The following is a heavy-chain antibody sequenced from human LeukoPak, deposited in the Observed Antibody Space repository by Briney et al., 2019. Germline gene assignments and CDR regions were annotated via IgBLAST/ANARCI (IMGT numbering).Heavy chain of an antibody. CDR2: LSSSGSYI. D-gene: IGHD6-13*01. CDR1: GFTFTTYS. Sequence: KPGGSLRLSCAASGFTFTTYSMNWVRQAPGKGLQWVSSLSSSGSYIYYADSLKGRFTISRDNAKNSLYLQMNSLRAEDTAVYYCARVGPYSSSWYYFDYWGQGTLVTVSA. V-gene: IGHV3-21*04. CDR3: ARVGPYSSSWYYFDY. J-gene: IGHJ4*02.